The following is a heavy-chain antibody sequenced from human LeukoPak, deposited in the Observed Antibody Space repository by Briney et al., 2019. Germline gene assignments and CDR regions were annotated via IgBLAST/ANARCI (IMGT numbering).Heavy chain of an antibody. CDR1: GFTFSDHY. D-gene: IGHD3-3*01. CDR2: ISSSGSII. CDR3: ASGHDFWSGYPRGYFDY. Sequence: GGSLGLSCVVSGFTFSDHYMSWIRQAPGKGLEWVSYISSSGSIIYYADSVKGRFTISRDNAKNSQYLQMNSLRAEDTAVYYCASGHDFWSGYPRGYFDYWGQGTLVTVSS. J-gene: IGHJ4*02. V-gene: IGHV3-11*01.